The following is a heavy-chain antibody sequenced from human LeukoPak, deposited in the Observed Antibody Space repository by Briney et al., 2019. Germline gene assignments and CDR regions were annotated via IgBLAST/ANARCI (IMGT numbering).Heavy chain of an antibody. Sequence: GGSLRLSCAASGFIVSDNYMSWVRQAPGKGLEWVSVIYSGGSTYYADSVKGRFTISRDNSKNTLYLQMNSLRAEDTAVYYCASDRPSQYSSGWYYFDYWGQGTLVTVSS. CDR2: IYSGGST. V-gene: IGHV3-53*01. J-gene: IGHJ4*02. CDR3: ASDRPSQYSSGWYYFDY. CDR1: GFIVSDNY. D-gene: IGHD6-19*01.